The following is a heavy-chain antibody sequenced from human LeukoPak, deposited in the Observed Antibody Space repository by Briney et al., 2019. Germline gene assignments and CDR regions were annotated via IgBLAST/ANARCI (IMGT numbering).Heavy chain of an antibody. CDR3: ARVSDHYFDY. Sequence: GESLQISCQASGSSFTSYWIGWVRQLPGKGLEWMGIIYPGDSDTRYSPSFQGQVTISADKSISTAYLRWSSLKASDIAMYYCARVSDHYFDYWGQGTLATVSS. V-gene: IGHV5-51*01. D-gene: IGHD1-14*01. CDR1: GSSFTSYW. J-gene: IGHJ4*02. CDR2: IYPGDSDT.